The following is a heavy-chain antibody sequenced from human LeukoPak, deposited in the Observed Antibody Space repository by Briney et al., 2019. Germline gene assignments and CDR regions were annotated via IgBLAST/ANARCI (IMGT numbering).Heavy chain of an antibody. D-gene: IGHD3-22*01. Sequence: SESLSLTRAVSGGSISNYYWSWIPQPPGKGLEWIGFIYYSGSTTYNPYLKSRATISDEASKNQFSLKLSSVTAADSAVYYCARGTMMVGPWGQGTLVTVSS. CDR1: GGSISNYY. V-gene: IGHV4-59*01. CDR2: IYYSGST. CDR3: ARGTMMVGP. J-gene: IGHJ5*02.